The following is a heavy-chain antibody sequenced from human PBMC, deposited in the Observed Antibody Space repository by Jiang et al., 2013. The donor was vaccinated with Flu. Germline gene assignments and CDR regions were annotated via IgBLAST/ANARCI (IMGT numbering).Heavy chain of an antibody. CDR3: ARRLSLSATTVVTLNWYFDL. D-gene: IGHD4-23*01. J-gene: IGHJ2*01. CDR1: GGSISSSSYY. Sequence: SGSGLVKPSETLSLTCTVSGGSISSSSYYWGWIRQPPGKGLEWIGSIYYSGSTYYNPSLKSRVTISVDTSKNQFSLKLSSVTAADTAVYYCARRLSLSATTVVTLNWYFDLWGRGTLVTVSS. V-gene: IGHV4-39*07. CDR2: IYYSGST.